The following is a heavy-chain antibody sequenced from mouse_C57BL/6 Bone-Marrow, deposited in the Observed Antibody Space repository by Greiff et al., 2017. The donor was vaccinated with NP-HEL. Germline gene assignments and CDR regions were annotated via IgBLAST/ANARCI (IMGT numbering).Heavy chain of an antibody. Sequence: QVQLKESGAELVRPGASVKLSCKASGYTFTDYYINWVKQRPGQGLEWIARIYPGSGNTYYNEKFKGKATLTAEKSSSTAYMQLSSLTSEDSAVYFCARCSYGSSYWDYWGQGTTLTVSS. D-gene: IGHD1-1*01. V-gene: IGHV1-76*01. CDR3: ARCSYGSSYWDY. CDR1: GYTFTDYY. J-gene: IGHJ2*01. CDR2: IYPGSGNT.